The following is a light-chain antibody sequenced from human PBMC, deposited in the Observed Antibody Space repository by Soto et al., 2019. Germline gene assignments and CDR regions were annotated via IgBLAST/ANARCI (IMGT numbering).Light chain of an antibody. CDR1: QSLVHRDGNTY. CDR2: KVS. CDR3: MQGSHWPPIT. V-gene: IGKV2-30*02. J-gene: IGKJ5*01. Sequence: DVVVTQSPLSLPVTLGQAASISCRSSQSLVHRDGNTYLSWFRQRPGQSPRRLIYKVSNREAGVPDRFSGSGSGTDFTLKLSRGEAEDVGLYYCMQGSHWPPITFGQGTRLEIK.